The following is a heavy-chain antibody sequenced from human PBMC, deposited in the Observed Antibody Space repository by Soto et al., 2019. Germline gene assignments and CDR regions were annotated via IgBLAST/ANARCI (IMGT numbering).Heavy chain of an antibody. CDR3: AKGRGNYWAIDP. CDR2: ILSDGNNK. J-gene: IGHJ5*02. D-gene: IGHD1-7*01. Sequence: QVQLVESGGGVVQPGRSLRLSCAASGFTFSSYGMHWVRQAPGKGLEWVAVILSDGNNKFYADSVKGRFTISRDNSKNTLYLQMDSLRVEDTAVYYCAKGRGNYWAIDPWGQGTLVTVSS. CDR1: GFTFSSYG. V-gene: IGHV3-30*18.